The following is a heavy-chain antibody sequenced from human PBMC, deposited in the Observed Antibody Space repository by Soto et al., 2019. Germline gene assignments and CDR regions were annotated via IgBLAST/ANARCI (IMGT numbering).Heavy chain of an antibody. Sequence: QVQLVQSGAEVKKPGSSVKVSCKASGGTFSSYTNSWERQAPGQGLEWMGGIIPILGIANYAQKFQGRVTITADKSTGTAYMELCGLRSEYSAVYYCASPYYDFWSRPSQMGNYYYYMDVWGKGTTVIVSS. J-gene: IGHJ6*03. D-gene: IGHD3-3*01. CDR1: GGTFSSYT. CDR3: ASPYYDFWSRPSQMGNYYYYMDV. CDR2: IIPILGIA. V-gene: IGHV1-69*02.